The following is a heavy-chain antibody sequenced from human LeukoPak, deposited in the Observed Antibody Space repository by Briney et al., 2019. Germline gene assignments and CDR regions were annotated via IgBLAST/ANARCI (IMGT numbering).Heavy chain of an antibody. CDR2: IYPDDSDT. V-gene: IGHV5-51*01. Sequence: GESLKISCKGSGYSITTHWIGWVRQMPGKGLEWMGIIYPDDSDTRYSPSFQGQVTITADKSISTAYLQWSSLKASDNAMYYCARQRRSSGWPNDYWGQGTLVTVSS. J-gene: IGHJ4*02. D-gene: IGHD6-19*01. CDR1: GYSITTHW. CDR3: ARQRRSSGWPNDY.